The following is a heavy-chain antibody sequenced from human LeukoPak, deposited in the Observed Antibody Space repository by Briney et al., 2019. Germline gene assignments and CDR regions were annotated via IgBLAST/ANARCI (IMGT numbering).Heavy chain of an antibody. V-gene: IGHV3-7*01. CDR2: IKQDGSEK. J-gene: IGHJ4*02. D-gene: IGHD3/OR15-3a*01. Sequence: HPGGSLRLSCAASGFTFSSYWMNWVRQAPGKGLEWVANIKQDGSEKHYVDSVKGRFTISRDNAMNSLYLQMNSLRAEDTATYYCATSRTLDYWGQGTLLTVSS. CDR3: ATSRTLDY. CDR1: GFTFSSYW.